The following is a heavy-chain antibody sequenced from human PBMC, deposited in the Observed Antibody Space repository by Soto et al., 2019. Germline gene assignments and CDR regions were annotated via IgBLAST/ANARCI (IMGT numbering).Heavy chain of an antibody. J-gene: IGHJ6*02. CDR1: GGSISSYF. V-gene: IGHV4-59*01. CDR3: ARAPAPYYYYGMDV. CDR2: IYYSGST. Sequence: SETLSLTCTVSGGSISSYFWSWIRQPPGKGLEWIGYIYYSGSTNYNPSLKSRVTISVDTSKNQFSLKLSSVTAADTAVYYCARAPAPYYYYGMDVWGQGTTVTVSS.